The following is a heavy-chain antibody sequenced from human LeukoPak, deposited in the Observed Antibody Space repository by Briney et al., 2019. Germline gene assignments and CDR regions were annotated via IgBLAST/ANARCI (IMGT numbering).Heavy chain of an antibody. CDR1: GFTFSSYA. CDR2: ISGSGGST. Sequence: GGSLRLSCAASGFTFSSYAMSWVRQAPGKGLEWVSAISGSGGSTYYADSVKGRFTISRDNSKNTLYLQMNSLRAEDTAVYYCASLPLWLPPRKRVDYWGQGTLVTVSS. V-gene: IGHV3-23*01. CDR3: ASLPLWLPPRKRVDY. J-gene: IGHJ4*02. D-gene: IGHD5-18*01.